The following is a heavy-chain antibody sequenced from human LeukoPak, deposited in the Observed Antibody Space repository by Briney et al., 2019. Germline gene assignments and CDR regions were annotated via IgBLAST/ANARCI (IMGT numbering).Heavy chain of an antibody. CDR1: GYSFTSYW. Sequence: GESLKISCKGSGYSFTSYWIAWVRQMPGKGLEWMGIIYPGDSDTRYSPSFQGQVTISADKSISTAYLQWSSLKASDTAMYYCARRDGNTYYDFWSGYSAPFDYWGQGTLVTVSS. J-gene: IGHJ4*02. CDR2: IYPGDSDT. D-gene: IGHD3-3*01. CDR3: ARRDGNTYYDFWSGYSAPFDY. V-gene: IGHV5-51*01.